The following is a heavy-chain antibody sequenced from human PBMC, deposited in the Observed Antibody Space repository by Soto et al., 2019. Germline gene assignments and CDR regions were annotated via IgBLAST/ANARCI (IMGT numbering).Heavy chain of an antibody. CDR3: VRARVGDLGSRFDF. J-gene: IGHJ4*02. D-gene: IGHD1-26*01. Sequence: SGTLSLTCTVSGGSISSGGYYWSWIGQAPRKNLDGSGYMYSSASTYHYPSIKSRVTISVYTSKNQFTLKVSAVNYGGTAVYYGVRARVGDLGSRFDFWGQGTLVTVSS. V-gene: IGHV4-30-4*02. CDR2: MYSSAST. CDR1: GGSISSGGYY.